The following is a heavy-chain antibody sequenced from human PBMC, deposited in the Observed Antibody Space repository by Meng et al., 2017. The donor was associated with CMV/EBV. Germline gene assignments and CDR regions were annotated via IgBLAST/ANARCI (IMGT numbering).Heavy chain of an antibody. CDR2: SNAGNGNT. CDR1: GYTFTSYA. CDR3: ARSLPSTATTAAYGLDV. V-gene: IGHV1-3*02. D-gene: IGHD4-11*01. Sequence: ASVKVSCKASGYTFTSYAMHWVRQAPGQRLEWMGWSNAGNGNTKYSQEFQGRVTITRDTSASTAYMELSSLRSEDMAVYYCARSLPSTATTAAYGLDVWGQGTTVTVSS. J-gene: IGHJ6*02.